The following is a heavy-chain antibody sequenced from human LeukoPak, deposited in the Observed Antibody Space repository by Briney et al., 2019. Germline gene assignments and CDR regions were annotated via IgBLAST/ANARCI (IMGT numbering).Heavy chain of an antibody. V-gene: IGHV3-30-3*01. CDR2: ISYDGSNK. CDR1: GFTLSTYA. D-gene: IGHD3-10*01. Sequence: GGSLRLSCAASGFTLSTYAMHWVRQGPGKGLEWVAVISYDGSNKYYADSVKGRFTISRDNSKNTLYLQMSSLSAEDTAVYYCARTTTPHYYGSGSYALGYWGQGTLVTVPS. J-gene: IGHJ4*02. CDR3: ARTTTPHYYGSGSYALGY.